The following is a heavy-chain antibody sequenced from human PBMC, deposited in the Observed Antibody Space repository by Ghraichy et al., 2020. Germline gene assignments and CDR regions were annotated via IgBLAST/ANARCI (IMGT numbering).Heavy chain of an antibody. V-gene: IGHV3-23*01. CDR3: AKGARKGGAVAGSLEY. J-gene: IGHJ4*02. CDR2: ISGSGGAT. Sequence: GGSLRLSCATSGFTFSSYAMAWVRQAPGKGLEWVSGISGSGGATYYAQSVKGRFTISRDNSRNALYLQMNSLRVEDTAVYYCAKGARKGGAVAGSLEYWGQGTLVTVSS. CDR1: GFTFSSYA. D-gene: IGHD6-19*01.